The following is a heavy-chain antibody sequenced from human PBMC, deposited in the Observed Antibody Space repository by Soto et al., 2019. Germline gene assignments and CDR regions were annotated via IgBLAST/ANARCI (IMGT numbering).Heavy chain of an antibody. Sequence: EVRLEEAGGGFVQPGGSLRVSCSGSGFIFSSFWMHWVRQGPGKGLEWVSRINGDGASLAYADSVKGCFSISRDNVKNTLHLQMNSLGADDTAVYFCAREGSLGLDVWGRGTTVTVSS. D-gene: IGHD3-10*01. CDR1: GFIFSSFW. V-gene: IGHV3-74*03. J-gene: IGHJ6*02. CDR2: INGDGASL. CDR3: AREGSLGLDV.